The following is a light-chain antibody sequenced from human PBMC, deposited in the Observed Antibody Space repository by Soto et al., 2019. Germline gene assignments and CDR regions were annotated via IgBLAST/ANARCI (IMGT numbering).Light chain of an antibody. CDR2: EVS. CDR1: SSDVGGYNY. V-gene: IGLV2-14*01. J-gene: IGLJ3*02. CDR3: SSYTSSSTHWV. Sequence: QSVLTQPPSVSGAPGQRVTISCTGTSSDVGGYNYVSWYQQHPGKAPKLMIYEVSNRPSGVSNRFSGSKSGNTASLTISGLQAEDEADYYCSSYTSSSTHWVFGGGTKVTVL.